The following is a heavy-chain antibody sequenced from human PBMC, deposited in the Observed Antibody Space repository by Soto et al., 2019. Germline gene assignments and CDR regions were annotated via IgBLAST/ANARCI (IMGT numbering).Heavy chain of an antibody. Sequence: PSETLSLTCTVSGVPISTDDYYWTWIRQPPGKGLEWIGYIYYSGSTYYNWSLKSRVTISIDTSKNQFSLKLSSVTAADTAVYYCARGGVVVVSYALDAWGQGTTVTVSS. CDR3: ARGGVVVVSYALDA. D-gene: IGHD2-21*01. CDR1: GVPISTDDYY. V-gene: IGHV4-30-4*02. J-gene: IGHJ6*02. CDR2: IYYSGST.